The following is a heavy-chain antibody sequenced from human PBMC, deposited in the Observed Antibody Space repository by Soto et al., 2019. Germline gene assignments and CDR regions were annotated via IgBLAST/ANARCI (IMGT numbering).Heavy chain of an antibody. CDR3: ARDIYCTNGVCYRGGSGYYYGMDV. CDR2: IYYSGST. Sequence: SETLSLTCTVSGGSISSYYWSWIRQPPGKGLEWIGYIYYSGSTNYNPSLKSRVTISVDTSKNQFSLKLSSVTAADTAVYYCARDIYCTNGVCYRGGSGYYYGMDVWGQGTMVTVSS. V-gene: IGHV4-59*01. J-gene: IGHJ6*02. CDR1: GGSISSYY. D-gene: IGHD2-8*01.